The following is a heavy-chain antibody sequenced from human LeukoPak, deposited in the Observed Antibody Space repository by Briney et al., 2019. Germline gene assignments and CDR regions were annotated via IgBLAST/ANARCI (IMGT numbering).Heavy chain of an antibody. Sequence: PGESLRLSCAASGFTFSSYGMHWVRQAPGKGLEWVAVISYDGSNKYYADSGKGRFTISRDNSKNTLYLQMNSLRAEDTAVYYCAKDSLYGDYTTYFDYWGQGTLVTVSS. CDR2: ISYDGSNK. D-gene: IGHD4-17*01. CDR3: AKDSLYGDYTTYFDY. V-gene: IGHV3-30*18. CDR1: GFTFSSYG. J-gene: IGHJ4*02.